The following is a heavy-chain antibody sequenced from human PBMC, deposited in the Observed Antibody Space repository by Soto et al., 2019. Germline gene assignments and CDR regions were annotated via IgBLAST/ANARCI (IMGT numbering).Heavy chain of an antibody. D-gene: IGHD5-12*01. CDR1: GYTFTSYA. CDR3: ARVGVGSGYGEFDY. V-gene: IGHV1-3*01. CDR2: INAGNGNT. Sequence: QVQLVQSGAEVKKPGASVKVSCKASGYTFTSYAMHWVRQAPGQRLEWMGWINAGNGNTKYSQKFQGRVTITRDTSASTAYMELSSLRSEDTAVYYCARVGVGSGYGEFDYWGQGTLVTVSS. J-gene: IGHJ4*02.